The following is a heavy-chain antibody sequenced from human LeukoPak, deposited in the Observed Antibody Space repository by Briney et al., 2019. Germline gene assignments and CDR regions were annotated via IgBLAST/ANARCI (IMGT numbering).Heavy chain of an antibody. CDR2: INHSGNT. Sequence: PSETLSLTCAVYGGSFSGYYGSWIRQPPGKGLEWIGEINHSGNTNYNPSLKSRVTISVDTSKNQFSLKLSSVTAADTAVYYCARGSGKTTVTTEFDYWGQGTLVTVST. CDR3: ARGSGKTTVTTEFDY. J-gene: IGHJ4*02. V-gene: IGHV4-34*01. CDR1: GGSFSGYY. D-gene: IGHD4-17*01.